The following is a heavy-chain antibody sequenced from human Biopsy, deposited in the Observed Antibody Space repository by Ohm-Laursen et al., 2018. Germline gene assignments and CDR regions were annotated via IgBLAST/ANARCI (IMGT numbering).Heavy chain of an antibody. CDR3: ARDPLNGHKHFDY. V-gene: IGHV1-2*02. CDR1: SYTFTDYN. Sequence: GSSVTVSCKASSYTFTDYNIHWMRQAPGQGLEWLGYITCKTGATNYAQKFQGTVTMTRDTSISTAYLALGSLRSADTAIYYCARDPLNGHKHFDYWGQGSLVTVSS. D-gene: IGHD2-8*01. J-gene: IGHJ4*02. CDR2: ITCKTGAT.